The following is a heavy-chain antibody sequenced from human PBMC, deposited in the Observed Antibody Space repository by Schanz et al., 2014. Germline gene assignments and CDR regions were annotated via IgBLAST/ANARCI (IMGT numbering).Heavy chain of an antibody. CDR3: TRLRRADPNGFDV. CDR1: GYTFISYG. V-gene: IGHV1-69*04. D-gene: IGHD6-19*01. Sequence: QVQLVQSGAEVRKPGASVKVSCKASGYTFISYGISWVRQAPGQGLEWLGRIMPLRGIGNNAWKFQDRLTITADKSMNITYMELSSLGTEDTAVYYCTRLRRADPNGFDVWGQGTTVTVSS. J-gene: IGHJ6*02. CDR2: IMPLRGIG.